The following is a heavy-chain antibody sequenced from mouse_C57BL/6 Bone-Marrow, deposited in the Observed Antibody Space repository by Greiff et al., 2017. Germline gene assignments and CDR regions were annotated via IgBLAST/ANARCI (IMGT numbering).Heavy chain of an antibody. CDR3: ARIWDGAWFAY. V-gene: IGHV5-12*01. D-gene: IGHD4-1*01. Sequence: EVQGVESGGGLVQPGGSLKLSCAASGFTFSDYDMYWVRQTPEKRLEWVAFISNGGGSTYYPDTVKGRFTISRDNAKNTLYLQMSRLKSEDTAMYYCARIWDGAWFAYWGQGTRVTVSA. J-gene: IGHJ3*01. CDR1: GFTFSDYD. CDR2: ISNGGGST.